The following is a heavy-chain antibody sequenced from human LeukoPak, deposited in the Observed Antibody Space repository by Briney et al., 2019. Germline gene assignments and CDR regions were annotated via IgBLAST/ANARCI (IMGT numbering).Heavy chain of an antibody. CDR3: AKDLFSYSSSSGGMDV. CDR2: ISYDGSNK. D-gene: IGHD6-13*01. V-gene: IGHV3-30*18. J-gene: IGHJ6*01. Sequence: GRSLRLSCVGSGFTFSSYGMHWVRQAPGKGLEWVAVISYDGSNKYYADSVKGRFIISRDNSENTLYLQMNSLRAEDTAVYHCAKDLFSYSSSSGGMDVWGQGTTVTVSS. CDR1: GFTFSSYG.